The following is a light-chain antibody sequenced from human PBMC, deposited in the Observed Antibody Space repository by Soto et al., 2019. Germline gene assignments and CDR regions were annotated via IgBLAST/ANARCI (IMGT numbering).Light chain of an antibody. J-gene: IGLJ1*01. CDR3: SSYTSGLINV. V-gene: IGLV2-14*03. Sequence: CVLKQLASVSGADVQSIPISCTGTSSDVGGYNSVSWYQHHPGKAPKLILYDVGDRPSGVSYRFSGSKSGNPASLTISGLRAPGEADFFCSSYTSGLINVFGSGTRVPAL. CDR1: SSDVGGYNS. CDR2: DVG.